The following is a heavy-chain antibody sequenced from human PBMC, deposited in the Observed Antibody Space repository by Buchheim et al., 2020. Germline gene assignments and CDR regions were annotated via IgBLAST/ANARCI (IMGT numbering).Heavy chain of an antibody. CDR2: IIPILGIA. CDR1: GGTFSSYT. D-gene: IGHD5/OR15-5a*01. V-gene: IGHV1-69*02. CDR3: ARSVSKGYYYYGMDV. J-gene: IGHJ6*02. Sequence: QVQLVQSGAEVKKPGSSVKVSCKASGGTFSSYTISWVRQAPGQGLEWIGRIIPILGIANYAQKFQGRIPITAYKYPRTAYMELSSLRSEDTAVYYCARSVSKGYYYYGMDVWGQGTT.